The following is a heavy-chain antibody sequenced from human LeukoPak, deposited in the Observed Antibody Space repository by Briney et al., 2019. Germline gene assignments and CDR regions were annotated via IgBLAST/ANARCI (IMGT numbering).Heavy chain of an antibody. CDR1: GFTFSSYG. V-gene: IGHV3-33*06. Sequence: PGRSLRLSCAASGFTFSSYGMHWVRQAPGKGLEWVAVIWYDGSNKYYADCVKGRFTISRDNTKNTLYLQMNSLRAADTAVYYCAKDLTYSSGPEFDYWGQGTLVTVSS. CDR3: AKDLTYSSGPEFDY. CDR2: IWYDGSNK. J-gene: IGHJ4*02. D-gene: IGHD6-19*01.